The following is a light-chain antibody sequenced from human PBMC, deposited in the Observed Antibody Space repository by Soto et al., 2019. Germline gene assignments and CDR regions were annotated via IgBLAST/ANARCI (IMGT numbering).Light chain of an antibody. CDR1: SSNIGSNP. Sequence: QAVVTQPPSASGTPGQRVTISCSGSSSNIGSNPGNWYQQLPGTAPKLLIFRNNQRPSGVPARFSGSKSGTSASLAISALQSEDEADYYCAAWDDSLNGPVFGGGTKLTVL. CDR2: RNN. CDR3: AAWDDSLNGPV. J-gene: IGLJ2*01. V-gene: IGLV1-44*01.